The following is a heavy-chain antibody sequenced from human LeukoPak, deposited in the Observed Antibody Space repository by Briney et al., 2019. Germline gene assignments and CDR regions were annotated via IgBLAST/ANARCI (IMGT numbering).Heavy chain of an antibody. CDR2: IYYSGST. CDR3: ARPQEGY. CDR1: GGSISRSRDY. J-gene: IGHJ4*02. V-gene: IGHV4-39*01. Sequence: SETLSLTCTVSGGSISRSRDYWGWIRQPPGKGLEWIGSIYYSGSTYSNPSLKSRVTISGDTSKNRFSLKLSSVTAADTAVYYCARPQEGYWGQGTPVTVSS.